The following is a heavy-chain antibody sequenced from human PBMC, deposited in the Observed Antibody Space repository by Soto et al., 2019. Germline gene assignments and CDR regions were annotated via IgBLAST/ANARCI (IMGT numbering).Heavy chain of an antibody. CDR1: GFTFSYYT. V-gene: IGHV3-21*01. J-gene: IGHJ4*02. CDR3: ARDRESLSY. Sequence: GSLRLSCAASGFTFSYYTMNWVRQAPGKGLEWVSSIISSDYIYYADSVKGRFTISRDNAKNSVYLQMDSLRAEDTAVYYCARDRESLSYWGQGTQVTVSS. CDR2: IISSDYI.